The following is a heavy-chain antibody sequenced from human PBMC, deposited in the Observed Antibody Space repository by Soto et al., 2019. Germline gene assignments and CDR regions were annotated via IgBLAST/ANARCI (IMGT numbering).Heavy chain of an antibody. D-gene: IGHD3-22*01. J-gene: IGHJ4*02. CDR2: IKSKISGETT. Sequence: GGSLRLSCAASGLTFSTGWMSWVRQAPGKGLEWVGRIKSKISGETTDYAAPVKGRFSISRDDSKNTLYLQMNSLQTDDTAVYYCALEYYYDTSGFFPQFALWGQGTQVTVYS. CDR1: GLTFSTGW. CDR3: ALEYYYDTSGFFPQFAL. V-gene: IGHV3-15*01.